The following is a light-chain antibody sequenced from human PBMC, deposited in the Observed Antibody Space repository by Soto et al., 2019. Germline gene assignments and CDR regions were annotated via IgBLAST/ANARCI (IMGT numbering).Light chain of an antibody. J-gene: IGKJ5*01. CDR2: DAS. CDR1: QSISDR. CDR3: QHYNNWPPIN. Sequence: DIQMTHSPSTLSASVLDIVTITFRSSQSISDRLAWYQRKPGKAPKLLIFDASSLESGVPSRFSGSGSGTENTLTISSLQPDDFAVYYCQHYNNWPPINFGQGTRLEIK. V-gene: IGKV1-5*01.